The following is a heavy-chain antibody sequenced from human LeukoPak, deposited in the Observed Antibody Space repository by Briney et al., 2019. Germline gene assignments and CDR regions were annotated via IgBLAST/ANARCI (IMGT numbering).Heavy chain of an antibody. Sequence: SETLSLTCAVYGGSFSGYYWSWIRQPPGKGLEWIGEINHSGSTNYNPSLKSRVTISVDTSKNQFSLKLSSVTAADTAVYYCARGPQYSSSWRLSDYWGQGTLVTVSS. D-gene: IGHD6-13*01. CDR3: ARGPQYSSSWRLSDY. V-gene: IGHV4-34*01. CDR2: INHSGST. J-gene: IGHJ4*02. CDR1: GGSFSGYY.